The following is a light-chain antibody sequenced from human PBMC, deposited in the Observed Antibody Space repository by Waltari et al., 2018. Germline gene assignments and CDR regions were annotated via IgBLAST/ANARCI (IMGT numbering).Light chain of an antibody. J-gene: IGLJ2*01. CDR3: NSRDSSGNHLL. V-gene: IGLV3-19*01. Sequence: SSELTQDPAVSVALGQTVRITCQGDSLRSYYASRDQQKPGQAPVLVIYDKNNRPSGIPDRFSGSSSGNTASLTITGAQAEDEADYYCNSRDSSGNHLLFGGGTKLTVL. CDR1: SLRSYY. CDR2: DKN.